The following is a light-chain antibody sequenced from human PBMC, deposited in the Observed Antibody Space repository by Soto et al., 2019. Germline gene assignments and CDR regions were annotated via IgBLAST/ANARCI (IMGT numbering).Light chain of an antibody. Sequence: TQSPATLSLSPGERATLSCRASQSVSSNLAWYQQKPGQAPRLLIYRASTRATGIPARFSGSGSGTDFTLTISSLQSEDFAVYSCQQYNNWPPTFGQGTKVDIK. CDR3: QQYNNWPPT. V-gene: IGKV3-15*01. CDR2: RAS. CDR1: QSVSSN. J-gene: IGKJ1*01.